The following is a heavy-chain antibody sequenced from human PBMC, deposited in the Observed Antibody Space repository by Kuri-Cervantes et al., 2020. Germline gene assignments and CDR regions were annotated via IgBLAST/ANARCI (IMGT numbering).Heavy chain of an antibody. J-gene: IGHJ4*02. V-gene: IGHV3-20*04. CDR2: LNWNGGNT. Sequence: GGSLRLSCAASGFTFDDYGMSWVRQAPGKGLEWVSGLNWNGGNTGYADSVKGRFTISRDNAKNSLYLQMNNLEAGDTAFYYCAREGGSGSYYEGFDYWGQGTLVTVSS. D-gene: IGHD1-26*01. CDR1: GFTFDDYG. CDR3: AREGGSGSYYEGFDY.